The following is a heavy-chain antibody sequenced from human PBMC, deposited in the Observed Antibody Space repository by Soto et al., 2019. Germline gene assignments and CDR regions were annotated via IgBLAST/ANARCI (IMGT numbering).Heavy chain of an antibody. CDR3: ARQMGHYVWGSYREYYFDY. J-gene: IGHJ4*02. CDR2: IYPGDSDT. Sequence: GESLKISCKGSGYSFTSYWIGWVRQMPGKGLEWMGIIYPGDSDTRYSPSFQGQVTISADKSISTAYLQLSSLKASDTAMYYCARQMGHYVWGSYREYYFDYWGQGTLVTVSS. D-gene: IGHD3-16*02. CDR1: GYSFTSYW. V-gene: IGHV5-51*01.